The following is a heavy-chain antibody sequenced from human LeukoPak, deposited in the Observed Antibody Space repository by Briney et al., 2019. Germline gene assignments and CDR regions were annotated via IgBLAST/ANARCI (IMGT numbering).Heavy chain of an antibody. CDR3: ARPIVVPAADYYYYYGMDV. Sequence: PGGSLRLSCAASGFTFSSYAMHWVRQAPGKGLEWVAVISYDGSNKYYADSVKGRSTISRDNSKNTLYPQMNSLRAEDTAVYYCARPIVVPAADYYYYYGMDVWGQGTTVTVSS. CDR1: GFTFSSYA. CDR2: ISYDGSNK. J-gene: IGHJ6*02. D-gene: IGHD2-2*01. V-gene: IGHV3-30-3*01.